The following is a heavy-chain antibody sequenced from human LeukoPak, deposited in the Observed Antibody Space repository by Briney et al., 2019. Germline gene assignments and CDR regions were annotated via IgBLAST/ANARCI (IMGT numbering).Heavy chain of an antibody. CDR3: ARGKYQLLQRARSQFDY. Sequence: GGSLRLSCAASGFTFSSYSMNWVRQAPGKGLEWVSSISSSSSYIYYADSVKGRFTISRDNAKNSLYLQMNSLRAEDTAVYYCARGKYQLLQRARSQFDYWGQGTLVTVSS. V-gene: IGHV3-21*01. J-gene: IGHJ4*02. CDR2: ISSSSSYI. CDR1: GFTFSSYS. D-gene: IGHD2-2*01.